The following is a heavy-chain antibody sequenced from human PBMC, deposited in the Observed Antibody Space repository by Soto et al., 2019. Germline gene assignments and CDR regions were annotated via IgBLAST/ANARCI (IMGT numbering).Heavy chain of an antibody. Sequence: GGSLRLSCAASGYSFSSYAMSWVRQDPGKGLEWVSAISGSGGSTYFVDSVTCRIAIAIDNSKNTLYLQMNILIAEDTAVYYCSKDNYCDSNSYYDYWGQGTLVTVSS. V-gene: IGHV3-23*01. D-gene: IGHD3-22*01. J-gene: IGHJ4*02. CDR1: GYSFSSYA. CDR2: ISGSGGST. CDR3: SKDNYCDSNSYYDY.